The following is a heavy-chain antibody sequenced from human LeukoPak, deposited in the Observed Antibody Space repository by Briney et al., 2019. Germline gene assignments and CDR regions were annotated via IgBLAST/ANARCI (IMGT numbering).Heavy chain of an antibody. CDR2: VRYDGSNK. V-gene: IGHV3-30*02. Sequence: GGSLRLSCAVSGFSFSRYGMHWVRQAPGKGLEWVAFVRYDGSNKYYTDSVKGRFTISRDDSKNTLYLQMNRLRAEDTAVYYCARLGGNWGYYFDYWGQGTLVTVSS. J-gene: IGHJ4*02. CDR3: ARLGGNWGYYFDY. D-gene: IGHD4-23*01. CDR1: GFSFSRYG.